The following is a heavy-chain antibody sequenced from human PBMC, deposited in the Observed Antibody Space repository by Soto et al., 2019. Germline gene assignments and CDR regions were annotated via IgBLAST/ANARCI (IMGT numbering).Heavy chain of an antibody. V-gene: IGHV3-23*01. CDR2: ISGSGGST. CDR3: AKDDDYYDSSGYYDY. J-gene: IGHJ4*02. Sequence: GGSLRLSCAASGFTFSSYAMSWVRQAPGKGLEWVSAISGSGGSTYYADSVKGRFTISRDNSKNTLYLQMNSLRAEDTDVYYCAKDDDYYDSSGYYDYWGQGTLVTVSS. CDR1: GFTFSSYA. D-gene: IGHD3-22*01.